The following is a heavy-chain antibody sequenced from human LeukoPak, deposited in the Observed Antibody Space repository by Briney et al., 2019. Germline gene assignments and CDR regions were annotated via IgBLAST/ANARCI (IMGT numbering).Heavy chain of an antibody. Sequence: SQTLSLTCAVSGGSISSGGYSCSWIRQPPGKGLEWIVYIYHSGSTYYNPSLKSRVTISVDTSKTQFSLKLTSVTAAVTAVYYCAKYRSTSGYVDSWGQGTLVTVSS. J-gene: IGHJ4*02. CDR2: IYHSGST. CDR1: GGSISSGGYS. D-gene: IGHD3-22*01. CDR3: AKYRSTSGYVDS. V-gene: IGHV4-30-2*01.